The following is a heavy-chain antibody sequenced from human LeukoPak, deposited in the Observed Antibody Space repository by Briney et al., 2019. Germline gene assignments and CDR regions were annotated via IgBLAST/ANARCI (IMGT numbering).Heavy chain of an antibody. J-gene: IGHJ4*02. V-gene: IGHV4-59*01. Sequence: SETLSLTCTVSGGSITTYYWSWIRQPPGKGLEWIGYISHSGTTNYNPSLKSRVTISVDTSKNQFSLNLSSVTAADTAVYYCAREIGAAGRWGKGTLVTVSS. CDR3: AREIGAAGR. D-gene: IGHD6-13*01. CDR1: GGSITTYY. CDR2: ISHSGTT.